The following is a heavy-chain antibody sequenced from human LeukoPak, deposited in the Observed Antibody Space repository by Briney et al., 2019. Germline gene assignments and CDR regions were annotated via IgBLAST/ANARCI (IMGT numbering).Heavy chain of an antibody. CDR2: INHSGST. CDR3: ARGKSQYDYVWGSYRNPDRYFDY. J-gene: IGHJ4*02. Sequence: PSETLSLTCAVYGGSFSGYYWSWIRQPPGKGLEWIGEINHSGSTNYNPSLKSRVTISVDTSKNQFPPKLSSVTAADTAVYYCARGKSQYDYVWGSYRNPDRYFDYWGQGTLVTVSS. D-gene: IGHD3-16*02. CDR1: GGSFSGYY. V-gene: IGHV4-34*01.